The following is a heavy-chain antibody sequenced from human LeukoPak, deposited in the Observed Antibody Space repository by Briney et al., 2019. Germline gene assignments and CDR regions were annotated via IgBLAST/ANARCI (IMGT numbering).Heavy chain of an antibody. CDR2: MNPNSGNT. CDR1: GYTFTSYG. Sequence: GASVKVSCKASGYTFTSYGINWVRQATGQGLEWMGWMNPNSGNTGYAQKFQGRVTITRNTSISTAYMELSSLRSEDTAVYYCARALTYYDFWSGYYTLYYFDYWGQGTLVTVSS. D-gene: IGHD3-3*01. CDR3: ARALTYYDFWSGYYTLYYFDY. V-gene: IGHV1-8*03. J-gene: IGHJ4*02.